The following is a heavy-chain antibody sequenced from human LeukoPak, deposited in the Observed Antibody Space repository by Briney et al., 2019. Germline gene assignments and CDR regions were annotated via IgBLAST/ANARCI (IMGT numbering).Heavy chain of an antibody. J-gene: IGHJ4*02. V-gene: IGHV1-2*02. CDR2: INPNSGST. D-gene: IGHD3-3*01. CDR1: GYTFTGYY. Sequence: ASVKVSCKASGYTFTGYYMHWVRQAPGQGLEWMGWINPNSGSTNYAQKLQGRVTMTTDTSTSTAYMELRSLRSDDTAVYYCARGPYDFWSGYYSLPIDYWGQGTLVTVSS. CDR3: ARGPYDFWSGYYSLPIDY.